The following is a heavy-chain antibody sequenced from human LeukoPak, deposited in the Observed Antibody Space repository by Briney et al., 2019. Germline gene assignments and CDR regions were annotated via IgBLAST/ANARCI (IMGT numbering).Heavy chain of an antibody. Sequence: GGSLRLSCAASGFTFSSYGMHWVRQAPGKRLEWVAVIWYDGSNKYYADSVKGRFTISRDNSKNTLYLQMNSLRAEDTAVYYCLRDGEERGYDLLDYGGQGTLVTVPS. CDR3: LRDGEERGYDLLDY. D-gene: IGHD5-12*01. J-gene: IGHJ4*02. CDR2: IWYDGSNK. CDR1: GFTFSSYG. V-gene: IGHV3-33*01.